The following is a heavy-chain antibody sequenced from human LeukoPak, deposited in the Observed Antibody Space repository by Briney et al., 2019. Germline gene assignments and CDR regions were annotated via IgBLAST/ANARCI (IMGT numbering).Heavy chain of an antibody. D-gene: IGHD2-2*01. CDR3: ARIHGTYCSSTSCYPAYYFDY. CDR1: GGSISSYY. CDR2: IYTSGST. V-gene: IGHV4-4*07. J-gene: IGHJ4*02. Sequence: PSETLSLTCTVSGGSISSYYWSWIRQPAGKGQEWIGRIYTSGSTNYNPSLKSRVTMSVDTSKNQFSLKLSSVTAADTAVSHCARIHGTYCSSTSCYPAYYFDYWGQGTLVTVSS.